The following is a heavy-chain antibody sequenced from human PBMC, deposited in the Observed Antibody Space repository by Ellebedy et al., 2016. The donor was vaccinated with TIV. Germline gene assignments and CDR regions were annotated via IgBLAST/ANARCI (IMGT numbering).Heavy chain of an antibody. CDR1: GGSISSYY. Sequence: SETLSLTCTVSGGSISSYYWSWIRQPPGKGLEWIGYIYYSGSTNYNPSLKSRVTISVDTSKNQFSLKLSSVTAADTAVYYCARLDEVVRGVNLYYYGMDVWGQGTTVTVSS. CDR3: ARLDEVVRGVNLYYYGMDV. D-gene: IGHD3-10*01. CDR2: IYYSGST. V-gene: IGHV4-59*08. J-gene: IGHJ6*02.